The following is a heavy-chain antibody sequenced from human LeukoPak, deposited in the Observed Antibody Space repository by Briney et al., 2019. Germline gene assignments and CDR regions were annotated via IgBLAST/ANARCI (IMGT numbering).Heavy chain of an antibody. CDR1: GGSISSSSYY. J-gene: IGHJ4*02. D-gene: IGHD4-23*01. CDR2: IYYSGST. Sequence: PSETLSLTCTFSGGSISSSSYYWGWIRQPPGKGLEWIGSIYYSGSTYYNPSLKSRVTISVDTSKNQFSLKLSSVTAADTAVYYCARSYDYGGNPLVWGQGTLVTVSS. V-gene: IGHV4-39*01. CDR3: ARSYDYGGNPLV.